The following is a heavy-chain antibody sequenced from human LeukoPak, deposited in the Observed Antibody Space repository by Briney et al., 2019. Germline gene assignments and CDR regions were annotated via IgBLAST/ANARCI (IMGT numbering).Heavy chain of an antibody. Sequence: PGGSLRLSCAASGLTFSKSDMTWVRQAPGKGLEWVSSIGSGGADRYYADSVRGRFTISRDNSKSTLFLQMNSLRAEDTAVYYCAKLWDYWGQGSLVTAS. CDR3: AKLWDY. CDR2: IGSGGADR. J-gene: IGHJ4*02. CDR1: GLTFSKSD. V-gene: IGHV3-23*01. D-gene: IGHD3-16*01.